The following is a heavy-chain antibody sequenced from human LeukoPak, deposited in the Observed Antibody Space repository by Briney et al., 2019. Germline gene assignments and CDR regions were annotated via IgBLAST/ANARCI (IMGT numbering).Heavy chain of an antibody. CDR1: GFTVSRHG. CDR2: ISYDGSNK. Sequence: GGSLRLSCAASGFTVSRHGMHWVRQAPGKGLEWVAVISYDGSNKHYADSVKGRFTISRDNSKDTLYLQMNSLRAEDTAVYYCAKDPIWWNYFDYWGQGTLVTVSS. D-gene: IGHD2-8*02. CDR3: AKDPIWWNYFDY. J-gene: IGHJ4*02. V-gene: IGHV3-30*18.